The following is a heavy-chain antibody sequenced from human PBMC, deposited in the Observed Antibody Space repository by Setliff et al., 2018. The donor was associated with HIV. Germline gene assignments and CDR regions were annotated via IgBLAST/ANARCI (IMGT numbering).Heavy chain of an antibody. CDR3: ARLPQD. V-gene: IGHV4-59*08. J-gene: IGHJ4*01. CDR1: GGSTSGYY. CDR2: IYDNEKT. Sequence: SETLSLTCTVSGGSTSGYYWSWIRQPPGKGLEWIGYIYDNEKTFYNPSLKSRVTITVDTSKNQISLQLTSVTAEDTALYYCARLPQDWGQGTLVTVSS.